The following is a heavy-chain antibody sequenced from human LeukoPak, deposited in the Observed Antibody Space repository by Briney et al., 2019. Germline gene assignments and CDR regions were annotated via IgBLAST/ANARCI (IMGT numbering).Heavy chain of an antibody. CDR2: INAYNGNT. V-gene: IGHV1-18*01. CDR1: GYTFTSYG. D-gene: IGHD2-2*01. CDR3: AREPRTRCSSTTCYPLYFDY. Sequence: ASVKVSCKASGYTFTSYGISWVRRAPGQGLEWMGWINAYNGNTNYAQKIQGRVTMTTDTSTSTAYMELRSLRSDDTAVYYCAREPRTRCSSTTCYPLYFDYWGQGTLATVSS. J-gene: IGHJ4*02.